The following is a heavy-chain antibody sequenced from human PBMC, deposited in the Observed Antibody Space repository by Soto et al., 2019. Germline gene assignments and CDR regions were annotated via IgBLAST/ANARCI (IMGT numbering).Heavy chain of an antibody. CDR3: AREGSYSAYNFAHGIQLWSFDF. V-gene: IGHV4-61*01. CDR2: IYYSGST. J-gene: IGHJ4*02. D-gene: IGHD5-12*01. Sequence: SETLSLTCTVSGGSVSSGSYYWSWIRQPPGKGLEWIGYIYYSGSTNYNPSLKSRVTISVDTSKNQFSLNLSSVTAADMAVYYCAREGSYSAYNFAHGIQLWSFDFWGQGALVTVSS. CDR1: GGSVSSGSYY.